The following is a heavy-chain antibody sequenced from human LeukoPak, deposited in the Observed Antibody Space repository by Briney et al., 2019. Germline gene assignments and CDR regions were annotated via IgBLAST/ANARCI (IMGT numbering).Heavy chain of an antibody. D-gene: IGHD6-6*01. CDR1: GYTVTSYG. CDR3: ARGAAARRSNWFDP. V-gene: IGHV1-18*01. Sequence: ASVKVSCKASGYTVTSYGISWVRQAPGQGLEWMGWISAYNGNTNYAQKLQGRVTMTTDTSTSKAYMELRSLRSDGPAVYYRARGAAARRSNWFDPWGQGTLVTVSS. J-gene: IGHJ5*02. CDR2: ISAYNGNT.